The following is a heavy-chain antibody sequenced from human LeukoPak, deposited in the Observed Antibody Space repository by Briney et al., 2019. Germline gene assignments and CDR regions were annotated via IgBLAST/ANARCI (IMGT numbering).Heavy chain of an antibody. CDR3: ARRYDFSAPFDY. V-gene: IGHV4-28*01. D-gene: IGHD3-3*01. Sequence: SDTLSLTCRVSGYSISSSNWWGWIRQPPGKGLEWIGYIYYSGSTYYNPSLKSRVTISVDTSKNQFSLKLSSVTAADTAVYYCARRYDFSAPFDYWGQGTLVTVSS. CDR1: GYSISSSNW. J-gene: IGHJ4*02. CDR2: IYYSGST.